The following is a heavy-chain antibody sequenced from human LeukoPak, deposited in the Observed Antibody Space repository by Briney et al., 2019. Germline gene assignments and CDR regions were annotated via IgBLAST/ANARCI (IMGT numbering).Heavy chain of an antibody. V-gene: IGHV3-7*01. CDR3: ARDGIRYCSGGSCCPFVY. D-gene: IGHD2-15*01. Sequence: GGSLRLSCAASGFTFSSYWMSWVRQAPGKGLEWVANIKQDGSEKYYVDSVKGRFTISRDNAKNSLYLQMNSLRSEDTAVYYCARDGIRYCSGGSCCPFVYWGQGTLVTVSS. J-gene: IGHJ4*02. CDR1: GFTFSSYW. CDR2: IKQDGSEK.